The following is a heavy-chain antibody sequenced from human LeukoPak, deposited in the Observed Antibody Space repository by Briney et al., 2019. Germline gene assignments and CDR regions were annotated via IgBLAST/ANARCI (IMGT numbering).Heavy chain of an antibody. J-gene: IGHJ4*02. CDR3: ARGGYSYGYEGFDY. Sequence: GGSLRLSCAASGFTFSSYSMNWVRQAPGKGREWVSSISSSSSYIYYADSVKGRFTISRDNAKNSLYLQMNSLRAEDTAVYYCARGGYSYGYEGFDYWGQGTLVTVSS. CDR2: ISSSSSYI. V-gene: IGHV3-21*01. CDR1: GFTFSSYS. D-gene: IGHD5-18*01.